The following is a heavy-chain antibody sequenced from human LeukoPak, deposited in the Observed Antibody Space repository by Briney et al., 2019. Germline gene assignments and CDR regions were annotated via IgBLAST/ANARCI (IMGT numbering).Heavy chain of an antibody. CDR3: ANYPRGDAFHI. V-gene: IGHV4-34*01. D-gene: IGHD1-26*01. J-gene: IGHJ3*02. CDR1: GGSFSGYY. CDR2: INHSGST. Sequence: SETLSLTCAVYGGSFSGYYWSWIRQPPGKGLEWIGEINHSGSTNYNPSLKSRVTISVDTSKNQFSLKLSSVTAADTAVYYCANYPRGDAFHIWGQGTMVTVSS.